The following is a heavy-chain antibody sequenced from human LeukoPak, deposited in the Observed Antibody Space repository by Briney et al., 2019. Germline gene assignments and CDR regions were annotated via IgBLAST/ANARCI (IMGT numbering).Heavy chain of an antibody. CDR3: ARTSAAAGSFAAFDY. CDR1: GGSISSGSYY. D-gene: IGHD6-13*01. CDR2: IYTSGTT. J-gene: IGHJ4*02. Sequence: SQTLSLTCTVSGGSISSGSYYWTWMRQPAGKGLEWIGRIYTSGTTNYNPSLKSRVTISVDTSKNQFSLKLTSVTAADTAVYYCARTSAAAGSFAAFDYWGQGTLVTVSS. V-gene: IGHV4-61*02.